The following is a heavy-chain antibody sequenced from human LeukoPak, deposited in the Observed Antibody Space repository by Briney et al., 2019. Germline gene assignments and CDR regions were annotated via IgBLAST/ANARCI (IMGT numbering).Heavy chain of an antibody. CDR1: GGSISESGYY. CDR2: IFYSGNT. CDR3: VRYSSGWPSDY. Sequence: SETLSLTCAVSGGSISESGYYWGWIRQPPGKGLEWIGRIFYSGNTYYNPSLNSRVSMSVDTSQNQFSLKLNSVNAADTAVYFCVRYSSGWPSDYWGRGSLVTVSS. D-gene: IGHD6-19*01. J-gene: IGHJ4*01. V-gene: IGHV4-39*01.